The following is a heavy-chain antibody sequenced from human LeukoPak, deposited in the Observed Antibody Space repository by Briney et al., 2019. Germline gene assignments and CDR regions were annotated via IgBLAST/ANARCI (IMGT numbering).Heavy chain of an antibody. J-gene: IGHJ6*04. CDR1: GFTFSSSW. CDR2: ITRDGSST. Sequence: GGSLRLSCAASGFTFSSSWMHWVRQAPGKGLVGVSRITRDGSSTTYADSVKGRFTTSGDNAKNTLYLQMDSLRDDDTAVYYCARDPGYESWSPFWGGMDVWGNGTTVIVSS. V-gene: IGHV3-74*01. CDR3: ARDPGYESWSPFWGGMDV. D-gene: IGHD3-16*01.